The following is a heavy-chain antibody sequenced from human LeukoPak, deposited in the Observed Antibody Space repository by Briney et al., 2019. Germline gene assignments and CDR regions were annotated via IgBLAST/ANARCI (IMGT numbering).Heavy chain of an antibody. D-gene: IGHD5-18*01. CDR1: GFTFSSYA. J-gene: IGHJ3*02. CDR2: ISGSGGST. CDR3: AKDRPRVPTAMVTFSFGAFDI. Sequence: PGGSLRLSCAASGFTFSSYAMNWVRQAPGKGLEWVSGISGSGGSTYYADSVKGRFTISRDNSKNTLYLQMNSLRAEDTAVYYCAKDRPRVPTAMVTFSFGAFDIWGQGTMVTVSS. V-gene: IGHV3-23*01.